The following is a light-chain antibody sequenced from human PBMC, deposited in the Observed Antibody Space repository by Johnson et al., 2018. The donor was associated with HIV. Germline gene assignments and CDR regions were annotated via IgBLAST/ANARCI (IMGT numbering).Light chain of an antibody. Sequence: QSVLTQPPSVSAAAGQKVTISCSGSSSNIESNSVSWYQQFPGTAPKVLIYENNKRPSGIPDRFSGSKSGTSATLVITGLQTGDEADYYCGTWDSSLNAYVFGAATKGAVL. V-gene: IGLV1-51*02. CDR2: ENN. J-gene: IGLJ1*01. CDR1: SSNIESNS. CDR3: GTWDSSLNAYV.